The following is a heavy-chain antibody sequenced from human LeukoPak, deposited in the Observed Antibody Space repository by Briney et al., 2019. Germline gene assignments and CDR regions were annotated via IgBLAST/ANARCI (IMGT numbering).Heavy chain of an antibody. D-gene: IGHD5-24*01. CDR1: GGSFSGYY. CDR2: INHSGST. V-gene: IGHV4-34*01. CDR3: ARGGPGDGYKH. J-gene: IGHJ1*01. Sequence: SETLSLTCAVYGGSFSGYYWSWIRQPPGKGLEWIGEINHSGSTNYNPSLKSRVTISVDTSKNQFSLKLSSVTAADTAVYYCARGGPGDGYKHWGQGTLVTVSS.